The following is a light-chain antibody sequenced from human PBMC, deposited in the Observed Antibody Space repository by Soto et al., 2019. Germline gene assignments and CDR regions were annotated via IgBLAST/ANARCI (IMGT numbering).Light chain of an antibody. CDR2: GAS. J-gene: IGKJ4*01. V-gene: IGKV3-15*01. CDR3: QQYNYWPPLT. CDR1: QSLTSN. Sequence: EIVMTQSPATLSVSPGERATLSCRASQSLTSNLAWYQQRPGQAPRLLIYGASTRATGIPARFSGSGSGTEFTLTISSLQSEDFAVYYCQQYNYWPPLTFGGGTKVDIK.